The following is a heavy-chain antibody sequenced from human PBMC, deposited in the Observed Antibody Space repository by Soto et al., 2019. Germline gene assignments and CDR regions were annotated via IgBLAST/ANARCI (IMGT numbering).Heavy chain of an antibody. CDR3: ATGGCSSRGCSCDC. CDR1: GFTFNKYA. J-gene: IGHJ4*02. D-gene: IGHD6-19*01. CDR2: ISGAGGVT. V-gene: IGHV3-23*01. Sequence: EVQVLESGGGLFQPGGSLRLSCGASGFTFNKYAMNWVRQAPGKGLDCVSAISGAGGVTEYADSVKGRFTISRDNSKNTVYLDMNSLRAEDTAVYYCATGGCSSRGCSCDCWAQGPRVTVSS.